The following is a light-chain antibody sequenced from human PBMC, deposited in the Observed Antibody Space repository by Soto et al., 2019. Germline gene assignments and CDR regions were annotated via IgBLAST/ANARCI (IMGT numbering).Light chain of an antibody. V-gene: IGLV2-11*01. J-gene: IGLJ2*01. CDR1: SSDVGEYDY. CDR2: DVS. CDR3: CSYAGSRL. Sequence: QSALTQPRSVSGSPGQSVTISCTGTSSDVGEYDYVSWYQHHPGKAPKLMIYDVSQRPSGVPDRFSGSKSGSTASLTISGLQAEDEADYYCCSYAGSRLFGGGTKLTVL.